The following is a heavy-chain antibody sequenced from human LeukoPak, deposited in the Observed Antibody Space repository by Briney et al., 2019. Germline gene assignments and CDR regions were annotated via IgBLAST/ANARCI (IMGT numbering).Heavy chain of an antibody. Sequence: GGSLRLSCAASGFTFSSHAMSWVRQAPGKGLEWVSTITGSGGTTKYADSVKGRFTISRDNSKNTLDLQMNSLRAEDTAIFYCAKDLSPESNRLSPFDYWGQGALVTVSS. D-gene: IGHD3-16*02. CDR1: GFTFSSHA. CDR3: AKDLSPESNRLSPFDY. V-gene: IGHV3-23*01. J-gene: IGHJ4*02. CDR2: ITGSGGTT.